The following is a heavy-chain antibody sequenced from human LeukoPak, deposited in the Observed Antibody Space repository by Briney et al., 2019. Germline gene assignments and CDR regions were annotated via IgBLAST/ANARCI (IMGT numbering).Heavy chain of an antibody. D-gene: IGHD4-17*01. Sequence: PSETLSLTCTVSGGSVSSSRYYWGWIRQPPGKGLEWVGSIYYSGSTDYNPSLKSRLTISVDRSKNQFSLKLSSVTAADTAVYYCARNDYGEGWFDPWGQGTLVTVSS. J-gene: IGHJ5*02. CDR1: GGSVSSSRYY. CDR3: ARNDYGEGWFDP. CDR2: IYYSGST. V-gene: IGHV4-39*07.